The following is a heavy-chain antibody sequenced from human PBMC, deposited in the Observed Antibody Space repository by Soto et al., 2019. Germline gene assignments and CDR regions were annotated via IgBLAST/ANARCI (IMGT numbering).Heavy chain of an antibody. Sequence: ASVKVSCKASGYTFTSYGISWVRQAPGQGLEWMGWISAYNCNTSYAQKLQGTVTMTTDISWSTAYMDLKSVNSDDTAVYYCARYLSSRWPRDPWGEGTRVTVGS. D-gene: IGHD6-13*01. CDR1: GYTFTSYG. CDR3: ARYLSSRWPRDP. J-gene: IGHJ5*02. V-gene: IGHV1-18*01. CDR2: ISAYNCNT.